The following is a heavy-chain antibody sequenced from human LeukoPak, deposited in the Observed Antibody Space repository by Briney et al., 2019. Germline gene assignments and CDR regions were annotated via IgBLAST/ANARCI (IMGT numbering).Heavy chain of an antibody. CDR2: ISGSGGRT. J-gene: IGHJ4*02. Sequence: GGSLRLSCAASGFTFRSYAMSWVRQAPGKGLEWVSTISGSGGRTYYADSVKGRFTISRDNSKNTLYLQMNSLSAEDTAVYYCAKRITSAGRDPIDYWGQGTLVTVSS. CDR1: GFTFRSYA. D-gene: IGHD6-13*01. CDR3: AKRITSAGRDPIDY. V-gene: IGHV3-23*01.